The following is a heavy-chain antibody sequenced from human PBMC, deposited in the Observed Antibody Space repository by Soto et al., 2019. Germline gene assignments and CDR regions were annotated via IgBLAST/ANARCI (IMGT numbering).Heavy chain of an antibody. CDR1: GHTLTEFS. V-gene: IGHV1-24*01. CDR3: AIEVGRSNQFDL. CDR2: FDPEGGEA. J-gene: IGHJ5*02. D-gene: IGHD6-13*01. Sequence: ASVKVSCKISGHTLTEFSIHWVRQAPGKGLEWMGGFDPEGGEAIYAQKWHGRVTVTEDTVTDTAYMELSGLKSDDTAVYYCAIEVGRSNQFDLWGQGAMVTVSS.